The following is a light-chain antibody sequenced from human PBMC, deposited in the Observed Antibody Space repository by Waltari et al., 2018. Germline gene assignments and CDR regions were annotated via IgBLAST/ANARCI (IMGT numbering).Light chain of an antibody. CDR2: EAS. V-gene: IGKV3-15*01. CDR1: QSVTSN. Sequence: EVVMTQSPATLSVSPGERATLPCRASQSVTSNLARYQQKPGQAPMLLIYEASTRATGISARFRGSGSGTQFTLPISSLQSEDSAVYYCQQYNRWPPITFGQGTRLEIK. J-gene: IGKJ5*01. CDR3: QQYNRWPPIT.